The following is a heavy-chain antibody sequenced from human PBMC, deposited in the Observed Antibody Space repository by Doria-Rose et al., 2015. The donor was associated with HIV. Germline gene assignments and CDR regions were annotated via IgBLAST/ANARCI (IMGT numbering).Heavy chain of an antibody. CDR1: GVSLSSPGMG. CDR2: IFSDDER. CDR3: ARIKSSRWYHKYYFDF. J-gene: IGHJ4*02. Sequence: QESGPVLVKPTETLTLTCTVSGVSLSSPGMGVSWIRQPPGKALEWLANIFSDDERSYNTSLKCRLTISRGTSKSQLFLTMTDMDPVDTATYYCARIKSSRWYHKYYFDFWGQGTLVIVSA. V-gene: IGHV2-26*01. D-gene: IGHD6-13*01.